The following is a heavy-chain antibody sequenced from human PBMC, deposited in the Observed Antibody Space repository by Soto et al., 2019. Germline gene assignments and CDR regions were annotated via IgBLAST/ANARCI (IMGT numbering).Heavy chain of an antibody. Sequence: PGGSLRLSCAASGFTFSSYGMHWVRQAPGKGLEWVAVMWYDGSNKYYADSVKGRFTISRDNSKNTLYLQMNSLRAEDTAVYYGARSNYGYYHYMDVWGKETTLTVSS. V-gene: IGHV3-33*01. CDR3: ARSNYGYYHYMDV. J-gene: IGHJ6*03. CDR1: GFTFSSYG. CDR2: MWYDGSNK. D-gene: IGHD4-4*01.